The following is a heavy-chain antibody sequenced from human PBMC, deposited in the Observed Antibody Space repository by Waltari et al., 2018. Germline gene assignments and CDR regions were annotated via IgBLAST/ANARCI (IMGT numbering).Heavy chain of an antibody. CDR3: ARAMGSNYYGSGSSRGAFDY. CDR1: GGSFSGYY. CDR2: INHSGST. J-gene: IGHJ4*02. D-gene: IGHD3-10*01. Sequence: QVQLQQWGAGLLKPSETLSLTCAVYGGSFSGYYWSWIRQPPGKGLEWIGEINHSGSTNYNPSLKSRDTISVDTSKNQFSLKLSSVTAADTAVYYCARAMGSNYYGSGSSRGAFDYWGQGTLVTVSS. V-gene: IGHV4-34*01.